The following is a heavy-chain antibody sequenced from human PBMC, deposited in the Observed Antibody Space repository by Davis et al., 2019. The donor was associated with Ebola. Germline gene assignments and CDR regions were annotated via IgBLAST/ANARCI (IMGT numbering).Heavy chain of an antibody. CDR2: SYTGGSA. CDR1: GITVSSPY. J-gene: IGHJ6*02. CDR3: ARGLSRGWGMDV. D-gene: IGHD6-19*01. V-gene: IGHV3-53*01. Sequence: GESLKISCAASGITVSSPYMTWVRQAPGKGLEWVSVSYTGGSADYADSVKGRFSISRGNTKNSVFLQMESLGAEDTAVYYCARGLSRGWGMDVWGQGTTVTVSS.